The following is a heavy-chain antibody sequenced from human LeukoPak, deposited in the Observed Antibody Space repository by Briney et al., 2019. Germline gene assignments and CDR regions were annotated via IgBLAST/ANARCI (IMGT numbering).Heavy chain of an antibody. CDR1: GFISSSYT. D-gene: IGHD6-13*01. CDR3: ARDFLAAGDY. V-gene: IGHV3-21*01. J-gene: IGHJ4*02. CDR2: INSGSTNP. Sequence: GGSLRLSCEASGFISSSYTMNWIRQAPGKGLEWVASINSGSTNPYYADSVKGRFTTSRDDAKKSLYLQMTSLRVEDTSVYYCARDFLAAGDYWGQGTLVTVSS.